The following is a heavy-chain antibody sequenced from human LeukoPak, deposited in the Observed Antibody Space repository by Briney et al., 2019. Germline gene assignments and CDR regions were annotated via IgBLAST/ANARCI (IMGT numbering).Heavy chain of an antibody. V-gene: IGHV3-23*01. D-gene: IGHD1-14*01. CDR3: AKGLRNQGFYYYYMDV. Sequence: GGSLRLSCAASGFTFSSYGMHWVRQAPGKGLEWVSAISGSGGSTYYADSVKGRFTISRDNSKNTLYLQMNSLRAEDTAVYYCAKGLRNQGFYYYYMDVWGKGTTVTVSS. CDR1: GFTFSSYG. CDR2: ISGSGGST. J-gene: IGHJ6*03.